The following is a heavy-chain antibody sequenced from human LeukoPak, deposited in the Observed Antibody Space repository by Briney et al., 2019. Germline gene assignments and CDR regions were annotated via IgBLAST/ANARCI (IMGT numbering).Heavy chain of an antibody. J-gene: IGHJ4*02. V-gene: IGHV3-30*18. D-gene: IGHD5-18*01. CDR2: ISNDGSKK. CDR3: AKDRYSYAFGYSDS. CDR1: GFTFSSYG. Sequence: TGGSLRLSCAASGFTFSSYGMHWVRQAPGKGLDWVAVISNDGSKKYYADSVKGRFTISRDNSKNTLSLQVSSLRTEDTAVYYCAKDRYSYAFGYSDSWGQGTLVTVSS.